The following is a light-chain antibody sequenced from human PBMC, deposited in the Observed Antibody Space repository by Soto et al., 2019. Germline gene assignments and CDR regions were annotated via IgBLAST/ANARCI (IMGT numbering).Light chain of an antibody. J-gene: IGLJ2*01. CDR3: QSYDSSLSGYVV. Sequence: QSVLTQPPSVSGAPGQRVTISCTGSSSNIGAGYDVHWYQQLPGTAPKLLIYGNSNRPSGVPDRFSGSKSGTSASLAITGXXAEDEADYYCQSYDSSLSGYVVFGGGTQLTVL. CDR1: SSNIGAGYD. CDR2: GNS. V-gene: IGLV1-40*01.